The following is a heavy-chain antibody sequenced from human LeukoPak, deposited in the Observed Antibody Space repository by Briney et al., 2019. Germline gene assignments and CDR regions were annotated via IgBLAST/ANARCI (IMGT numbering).Heavy chain of an antibody. CDR3: ARDGGIAAAGYMDFDY. D-gene: IGHD6-13*01. CDR2: INPNSGGT. J-gene: IGHJ4*02. Sequence: ASVKVSCKASGYTFTSYYMHWVRQAPGQGLEWMGWINPNSGGTNYAQKFQGWVTMTRDTSISTAYMELSRLRSDDTAVYYCARDGGIAAAGYMDFDYWGQGTLVTVSS. V-gene: IGHV1-2*04. CDR1: GYTFTSYY.